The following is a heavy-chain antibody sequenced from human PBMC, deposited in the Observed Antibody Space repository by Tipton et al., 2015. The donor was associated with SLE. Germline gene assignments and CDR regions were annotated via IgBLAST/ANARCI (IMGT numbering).Heavy chain of an antibody. CDR2: IVYTGNT. D-gene: IGHD3-3*01. V-gene: IGHV4-59*01. Sequence: LRLSCTVSGDSISTYYWSWIRQPLGKGLEWIGYIVYTGNTNHNPSLKSRVTMSVDTSKNQFSLNLRSVTAADTAIYYCARDGGEDVFDIWGQGTMVTVSS. J-gene: IGHJ3*02. CDR3: ARDGGEDVFDI. CDR1: GDSISTYY.